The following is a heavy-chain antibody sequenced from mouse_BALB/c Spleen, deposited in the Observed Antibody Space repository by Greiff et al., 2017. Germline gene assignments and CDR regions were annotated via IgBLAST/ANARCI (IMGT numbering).Heavy chain of an antibody. CDR2: ISYDGSN. CDR1: GYSITSGYY. Sequence: VQLKESGPGLVKPSQSLSLTCSVTGYSITSGYYWNWIRQFPGNKLEWMGYISYDGSNNYNPSLKNRISITRDTSKNQFFLKLNSVTTEDTATYYCARAGVITTVVANYFDYWGQGTTLTVSS. J-gene: IGHJ2*01. CDR3: ARAGVITTVVANYFDY. V-gene: IGHV3-6*02. D-gene: IGHD1-1*01.